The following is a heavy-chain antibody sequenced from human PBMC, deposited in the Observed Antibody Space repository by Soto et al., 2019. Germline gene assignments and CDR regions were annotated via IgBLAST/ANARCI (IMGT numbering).Heavy chain of an antibody. D-gene: IGHD4-4*01. CDR2: ISADDGET. V-gene: IGHV1-18*01. CDR3: ARNPSQHRYRKRGGGLDP. J-gene: IGHJ5*02. Sequence: QVQLVQSGTEVKKPGASVKVSCKASGYSFITYGISWVRQAPGQGLEWMGWISADDGETNYAQKLQDRVTMTTDTYAATAHLGRRSLKSDYPSVDFCARNPSQHRYRKRGGGLDPWGQGTLVTVSS. CDR1: GYSFITYG.